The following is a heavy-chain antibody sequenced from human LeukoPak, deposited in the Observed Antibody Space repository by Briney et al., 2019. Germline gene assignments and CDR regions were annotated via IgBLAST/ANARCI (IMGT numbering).Heavy chain of an antibody. J-gene: IGHJ4*02. CDR3: AKRLGTTRVFDY. Sequence: GGSLRLSCALCILTFSSYAMSWVRQAPGKGLEWVSAISSSGDLTYYADSVKGQFIISRDNSRNTLYLQMNSLRAEDAALYYCAKRLGTTRVFDYWGQGTLVAVSS. D-gene: IGHD1-14*01. CDR1: ILTFSSYA. V-gene: IGHV3-23*01. CDR2: ISSSGDLT.